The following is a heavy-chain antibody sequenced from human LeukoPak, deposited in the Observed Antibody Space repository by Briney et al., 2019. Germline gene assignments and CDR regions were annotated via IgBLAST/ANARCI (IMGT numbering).Heavy chain of an antibody. CDR2: INTAKDDI. CDR3: ARGRGSHSLDY. D-gene: IGHD1-26*01. CDR1: GYTFTNYP. J-gene: IGHJ4*02. V-gene: IGHV1-3*04. Sequence: ASGKVSCKASGYTFTNYPLHWVRRAPGRSLEWMGWINTAKDDIKYSQRFQDRVTITRDTSASSAYVELSSLASEDTAMYYCARGRGSHSLDYWGQGTLVTVSS.